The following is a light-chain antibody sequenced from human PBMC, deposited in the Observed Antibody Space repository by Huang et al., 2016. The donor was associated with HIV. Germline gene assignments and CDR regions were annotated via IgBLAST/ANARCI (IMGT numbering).Light chain of an antibody. CDR3: QQYNNWPPEET. CDR2: GAS. CDR1: QRISNN. J-gene: IGKJ3*01. V-gene: IGKV3-15*01. Sequence: EIVMTQSPATLSVSPGERATLSCRASQRISNNLAWYQQQPGQAPRLLSEGASTRAAGIPARFSGSGSGTEFTLTISSLQSEDFAVYYCQQYNNWPPEETFGPGTKVDIK.